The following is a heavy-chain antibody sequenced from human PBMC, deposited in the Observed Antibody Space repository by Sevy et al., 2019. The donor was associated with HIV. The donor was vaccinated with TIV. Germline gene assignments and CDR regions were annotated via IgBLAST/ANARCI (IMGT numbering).Heavy chain of an antibody. V-gene: IGHV3-23*01. CDR2: INGSGGYT. Sequence: GGSLRLSCAASGFTFRSYVMSWVRQAPGKGLEWVCTINGSGGYTYYADSVKGRFPISRDNSKNTVDLEMSSLTAEDTALYYCAKETAAGYYWGQGTLVTVSS. CDR3: AKETAAGYY. CDR1: GFTFRSYV. D-gene: IGHD6-13*01. J-gene: IGHJ4*02.